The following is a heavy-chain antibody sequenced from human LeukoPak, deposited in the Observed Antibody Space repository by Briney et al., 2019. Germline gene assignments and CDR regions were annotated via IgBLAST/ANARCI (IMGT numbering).Heavy chain of an antibody. CDR1: GFTFGDYA. Sequence: GGSLRLSCTASGFTFGDYAMNWARQAPGKGLEWVGFVRSKAYGGTTEYAASVKGRFTISRDDSKSIAYLQMNSLKTEDTAVYYCSRGTASHGGITDVWGQGTTVTVCS. CDR2: VRSKAYGGTT. J-gene: IGHJ6*02. D-gene: IGHD3-10*01. V-gene: IGHV3-49*04. CDR3: SRGTASHGGITDV.